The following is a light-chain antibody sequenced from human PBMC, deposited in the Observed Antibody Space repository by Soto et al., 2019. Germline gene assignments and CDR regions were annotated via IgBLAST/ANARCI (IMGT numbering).Light chain of an antibody. V-gene: IGLV2-8*01. Sequence: QSALTQPPSASGSPGQSVTISCTGTSSDVGSYNYVSWYQQHPGKAPKLMIYEVTKRPSGVPDRFSGSKSGNTASLTVSGLQAEDEADYYCSSYAGSNEYVFGTGTKVTAL. J-gene: IGLJ1*01. CDR1: SSDVGSYNY. CDR2: EVT. CDR3: SSYAGSNEYV.